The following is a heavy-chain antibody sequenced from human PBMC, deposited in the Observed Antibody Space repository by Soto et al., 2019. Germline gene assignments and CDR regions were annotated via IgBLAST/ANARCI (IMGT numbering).Heavy chain of an antibody. CDR2: ISAYNGNT. J-gene: IGHJ3*02. Sequence: ASVKVSCKASGYTLTSYGISWVRQAPGQGLERMGWISAYNGNTNYAQKLQGRVTMTTDTSTSTAYMELRSLRSDDTAVYYCARDQVGYQYQLLLPTDAFDIWGQGTMVTVSS. CDR3: ARDQVGYQYQLLLPTDAFDI. CDR1: GYTLTSYG. D-gene: IGHD2-2*01. V-gene: IGHV1-18*04.